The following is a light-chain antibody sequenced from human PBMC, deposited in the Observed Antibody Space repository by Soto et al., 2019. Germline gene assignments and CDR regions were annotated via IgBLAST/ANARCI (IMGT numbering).Light chain of an antibody. CDR2: GAS. CDR3: QQYNSYWLT. V-gene: IGKV3-15*01. Sequence: EIVMTQSPATLSVSPGERATLSCRASQGIGSTLAWYQQKPGQTPRLLIYGASTRATGVPARFSGSGSGTEFTLTINSLQSEDFATYYCQQYNSYWLTFGGGTKVEIK. J-gene: IGKJ4*01. CDR1: QGIGST.